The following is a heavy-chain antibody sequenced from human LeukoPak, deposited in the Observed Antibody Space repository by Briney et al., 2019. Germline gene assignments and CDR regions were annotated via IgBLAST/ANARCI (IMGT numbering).Heavy chain of an antibody. J-gene: IGHJ4*02. CDR1: GGSISSDY. CDR2: IYYSGST. Sequence: SETLSLTCTVSGGSISSDYWSWVRQPRGKGREWIGYIYYSGSTYYNPSLKSRVTISVDTSKNQFSLKLSSVTAADTAVYYCARVRGIGWEPVHYWGQGTLVTVSS. CDR3: ARVRGIGWEPVHY. V-gene: IGHV4-59*01. D-gene: IGHD1-26*01.